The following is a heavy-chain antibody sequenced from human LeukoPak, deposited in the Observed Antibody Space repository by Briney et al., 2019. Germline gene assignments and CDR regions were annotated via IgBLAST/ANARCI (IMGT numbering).Heavy chain of an antibody. CDR3: AKEGPSEYYGSGDYYFDY. J-gene: IGHJ4*02. Sequence: GGSLRLSCAASGFTVSSNYMSWVRQAPGKGLEWVSSISSSSSYIYYADSVKGRFTISRDNAKNTLYLQMNSLRAEDTAVYYCAKEGPSEYYGSGDYYFDYWGQGTLVTVSS. CDR2: ISSSSSYI. D-gene: IGHD3-10*01. CDR1: GFTVSSNY. V-gene: IGHV3-21*04.